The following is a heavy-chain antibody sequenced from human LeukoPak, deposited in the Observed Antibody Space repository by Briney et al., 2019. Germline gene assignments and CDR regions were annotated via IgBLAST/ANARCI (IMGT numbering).Heavy chain of an antibody. Sequence: PSETLSLTCTVPGGSISSTSYYWGWIRQPPGKGLEWIGSIYYSGSTYYNPSLKSRVTISVDTSKNQFSLKLSPVTAADTAVYYCARHKRTFGGVIEQFDYWGQGTLVTVSS. CDR2: IYYSGST. CDR1: GGSISSTSYY. J-gene: IGHJ4*02. V-gene: IGHV4-39*01. CDR3: ARHKRTFGGVIEQFDY. D-gene: IGHD3-16*02.